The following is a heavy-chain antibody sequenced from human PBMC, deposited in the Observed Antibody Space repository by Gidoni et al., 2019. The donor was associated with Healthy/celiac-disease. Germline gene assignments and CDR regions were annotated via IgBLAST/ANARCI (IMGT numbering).Heavy chain of an antibody. D-gene: IGHD6-13*01. CDR2: IIPIFGTA. CDR1: GGTFSSSA. Sequence: QVQLVQSGAAVKKPGSSVTVSCKASGGTFSSSAISWVRQAPGQGLEWMGGIIPIFGTANYAQKFQGRVTITADESTSTAYMELSSLRSEDTAVYYCARGLIGGIAAAGSYNYYGMDVWGQGTTVTVSS. CDR3: ARGLIGGIAAAGSYNYYGMDV. V-gene: IGHV1-69*01. J-gene: IGHJ6*02.